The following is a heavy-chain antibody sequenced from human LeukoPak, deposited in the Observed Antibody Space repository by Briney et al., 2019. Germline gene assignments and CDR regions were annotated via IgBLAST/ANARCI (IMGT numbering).Heavy chain of an antibody. CDR1: GFTFSSYW. V-gene: IGHV3-21*01. D-gene: IGHD1-26*01. CDR3: ARDLLGWELHYFDY. CDR2: ISGSSSYI. J-gene: IGHJ4*02. Sequence: GGSLRLSCAASGFTFSSYWMHWVRQAPGKGLEWVSSISGSSSYIYYADSVKGRFSISRDNAKNSLYLQMNSLRAEDTAVYYCARDLLGWELHYFDYWGQGTLVTVSS.